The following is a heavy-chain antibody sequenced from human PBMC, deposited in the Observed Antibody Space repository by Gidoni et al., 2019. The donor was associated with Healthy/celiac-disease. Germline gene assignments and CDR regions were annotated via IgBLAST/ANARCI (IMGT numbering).Heavy chain of an antibody. V-gene: IGHV4-31*03. CDR3: ARDWFYGSGSYQVDYYYGMDV. J-gene: IGHJ6*02. D-gene: IGHD3-10*01. Sequence: QVQLQESGPGLVKPSQTLSLTCTVSGGSISSGGYYWSWIRQHPGQGLEWIGYIYYSGSTYYNPSLKSRVTISVDTSKNQFSLKLSSVTAADTAVYYCARDWFYGSGSYQVDYYYGMDVWGQGTTVTVSS. CDR1: GGSISSGGYY. CDR2: IYYSGST.